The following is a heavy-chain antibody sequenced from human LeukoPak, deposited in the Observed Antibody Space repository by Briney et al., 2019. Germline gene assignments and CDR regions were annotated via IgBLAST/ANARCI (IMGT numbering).Heavy chain of an antibody. CDR2: ISAYNGNT. D-gene: IGHD3-3*01. CDR3: ARGRGTRTIFGVVINDY. J-gene: IGHJ4*02. V-gene: IGHV1-18*01. Sequence: APVKVSCKASGYTFTSYGISWVRQAPGQGLEWMGWISAYNGNTNYAQKLQGRVTITRNTSISTAYMELSNLRSEDTAVFYCARGRGTRTIFGVVINDYWGQGTLVTVSS. CDR1: GYTFTSYG.